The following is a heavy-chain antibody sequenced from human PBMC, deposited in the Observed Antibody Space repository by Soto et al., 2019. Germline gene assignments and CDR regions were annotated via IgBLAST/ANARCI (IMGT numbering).Heavy chain of an antibody. CDR1: GFTFDDYT. CDR3: AKEAAAGIDY. Sequence: GGSLRLSCAAYGFTFDDYTMHWVRQAPGKGLEWVSLISWDGGSTYYADSVKGRFTISRDNSKNSLYLQMNSLRTEDTALYYCAKEAAAGIDYWGQGTLVTSPQ. V-gene: IGHV3-43*01. D-gene: IGHD6-13*01. CDR2: ISWDGGST. J-gene: IGHJ4*02.